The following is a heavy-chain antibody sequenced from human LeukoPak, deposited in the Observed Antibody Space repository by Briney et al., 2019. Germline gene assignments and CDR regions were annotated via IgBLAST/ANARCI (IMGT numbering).Heavy chain of an antibody. V-gene: IGHV3-48*01. Sequence: GGSLRLSCAASGFTFSTYSMNWVRQAPGKGLEWVSYISSSSSTIYYADSVKGRFTISKDNAKNSLYLQMNSLRAEDTAVYYCARGSTYYDSSGQVPFDYWGQGTLVTVSS. CDR3: ARGSTYYDSSGQVPFDY. D-gene: IGHD3-22*01. J-gene: IGHJ4*02. CDR1: GFTFSTYS. CDR2: ISSSSSTI.